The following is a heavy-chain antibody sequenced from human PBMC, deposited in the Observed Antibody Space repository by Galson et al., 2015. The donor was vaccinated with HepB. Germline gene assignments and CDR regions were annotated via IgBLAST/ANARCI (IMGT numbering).Heavy chain of an antibody. CDR3: ARRDTAMVTLFDC. CDR1: GGTFSSYA. V-gene: IGHV1-69*13. D-gene: IGHD5-18*01. Sequence: SVKVSCKASGGTFSSYAISWVRQAPGQGLEWLGGIIPIFGTADYAQKFQGRVTITADESTSTAYMELSSLRSEDTAVYYCARRDTAMVTLFDCWGQGTLVTVSS. CDR2: IIPIFGTA. J-gene: IGHJ4*02.